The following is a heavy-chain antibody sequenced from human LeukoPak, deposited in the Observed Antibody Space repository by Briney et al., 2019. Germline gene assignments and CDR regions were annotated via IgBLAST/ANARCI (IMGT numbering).Heavy chain of an antibody. D-gene: IGHD2-21*02. V-gene: IGHV3-23*01. Sequence: GGSLRLSCAASGFTFTDYAMHWVRQGPGKGLEWVSAISGSGGSTYYADSVKGRFTISRDNSKNTLYLQMNSLRAEDTAVYYCAKDQGGDFYYFDYWGQGTLVTVSS. CDR3: AKDQGGDFYYFDY. CDR2: ISGSGGST. CDR1: GFTFTDYA. J-gene: IGHJ4*02.